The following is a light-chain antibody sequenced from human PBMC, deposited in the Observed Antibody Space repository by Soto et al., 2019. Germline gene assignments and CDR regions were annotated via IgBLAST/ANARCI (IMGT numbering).Light chain of an antibody. CDR3: RQDYGYPRT. CDR2: AAS. CDR1: QDIRDE. V-gene: IGKV1-6*01. J-gene: IGKJ1*01. Sequence: AIQMTQSPFSLSASVGDRVTITCRASQDIRDEVGWYQQKPGKDPKLLISAASNLQSGVPSRFSGSGSSTDFTLTISSLQPEDFATYYWRQDYGYPRTFGQGTTVESK.